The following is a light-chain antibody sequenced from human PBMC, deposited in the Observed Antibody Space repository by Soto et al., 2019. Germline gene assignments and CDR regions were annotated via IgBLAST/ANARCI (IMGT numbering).Light chain of an antibody. Sequence: EIVFTQSPATLSLSPGGRATLPRRASQSISSYLAWYQHKPGQAPRLLIYDASNRATGIPARFSGSGSGTEFTLTISSLQSEDFAVYYCQQYNNWPPWTFGQGTKVDI. V-gene: IGKV3D-15*01. CDR1: QSISSY. CDR2: DAS. J-gene: IGKJ1*01. CDR3: QQYNNWPPWT.